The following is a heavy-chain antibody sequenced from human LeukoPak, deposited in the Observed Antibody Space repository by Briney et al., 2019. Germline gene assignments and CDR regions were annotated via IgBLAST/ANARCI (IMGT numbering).Heavy chain of an antibody. J-gene: IGHJ3*02. CDR1: GFTFSSYA. Sequence: GGSLRLSCAASGFTFSSYAMSWVRQAPGKGLEWVSAISGSGGSTYYADSVKGRFTISRDNSKNTLYLQMNSLRAEDTAVYYCAKSPYYDFWSGYYDAFDIWGQGTMVTVSS. CDR3: AKSPYYDFWSGYYDAFDI. D-gene: IGHD3-3*01. V-gene: IGHV3-23*01. CDR2: ISGSGGST.